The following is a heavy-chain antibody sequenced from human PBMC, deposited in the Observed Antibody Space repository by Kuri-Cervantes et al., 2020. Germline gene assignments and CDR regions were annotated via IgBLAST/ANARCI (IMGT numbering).Heavy chain of an antibody. CDR2: ISSSGSTI. Sequence: GESLKISCAASGFTFSDYYMTWIRQAPGKGLEWVSHISSSGSTIDYADSVKGRFTISRDNAKNSLYLQMNSLRAEDTAVYYCARGKDILTGYLYSDWGQGTLVTVSS. J-gene: IGHJ4*02. V-gene: IGHV3-11*04. CDR3: ARGKDILTGYLYSD. CDR1: GFTFSDYY. D-gene: IGHD3-9*01.